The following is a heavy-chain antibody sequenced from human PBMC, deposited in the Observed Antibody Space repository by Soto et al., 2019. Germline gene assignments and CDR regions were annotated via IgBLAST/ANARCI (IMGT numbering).Heavy chain of an antibody. D-gene: IGHD3-9*01. CDR2: IYYRGNT. Sequence: PSGTMSLTFSVSGDSINSDIYYLGWIRQPPGKGLEWIGSIYYRGNTYYNPSLQTRVTISLDKSKSQFSLKLNSVTAADSAVYFCARLEGLATISYYFDFWGQGALVTVSS. J-gene: IGHJ4*02. V-gene: IGHV4-39*01. CDR3: ARLEGLATISYYFDF. CDR1: GDSINSDIYY.